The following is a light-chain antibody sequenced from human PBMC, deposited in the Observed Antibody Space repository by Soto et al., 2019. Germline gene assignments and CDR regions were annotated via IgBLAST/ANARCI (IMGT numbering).Light chain of an antibody. CDR1: SSDVGDYYY. V-gene: IGLV2-8*01. CDR3: CSYAGSDNFVV. Sequence: QSALTQPPSATGSPGQSITISCTGTSSDVGDYYYVSWYQQHAGRAPKLIIYEVTKRPSGVPDRFSGSKSGNTASLTVSGLQTEDEADYYCCSYAGSDNFVVFGGGTKVTVL. J-gene: IGLJ3*02. CDR2: EVT.